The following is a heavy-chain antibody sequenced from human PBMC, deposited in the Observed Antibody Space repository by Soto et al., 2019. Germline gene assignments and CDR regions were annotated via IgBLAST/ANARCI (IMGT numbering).Heavy chain of an antibody. Sequence: GASLKISCKGSGYSFTNFWIGWVRQMPGKGLEWMGIIYPGDSDTRYSPSFQGQVTISADMSITTAYLQRSSLRASDTAMYYCARLRGREGYLSDYWGQGTLVTVSS. V-gene: IGHV5-51*01. CDR3: ARLRGREGYLSDY. CDR2: IYPGDSDT. CDR1: GYSFTNFW. D-gene: IGHD5-12*01. J-gene: IGHJ4*02.